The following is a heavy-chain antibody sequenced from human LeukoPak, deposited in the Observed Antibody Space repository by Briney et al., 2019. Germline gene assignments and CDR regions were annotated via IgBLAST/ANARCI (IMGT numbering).Heavy chain of an antibody. CDR2: FDPDDGET. Sequence: GASVKVSCKVSGYTLTELSMHWVRQAPGKGLEWMGGFDPDDGETIYAQKFQGRVTMTEDTSTDTAYMELSSLRSEDTAVYYCATDPFDRVGFYGDKRGGYWGQGTLVTVSS. CDR3: ATDPFDRVGFYGDKRGGY. CDR1: GYTLTELS. J-gene: IGHJ4*02. V-gene: IGHV1-24*01. D-gene: IGHD4-17*01.